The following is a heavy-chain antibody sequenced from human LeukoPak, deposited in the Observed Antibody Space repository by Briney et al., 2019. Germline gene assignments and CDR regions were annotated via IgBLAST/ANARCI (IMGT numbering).Heavy chain of an antibody. Sequence: SQTLSLTCAVSGGSISSGGYSWSWIRQPPGKGLEWIGYIYHSGSTYYNPSLKSRVTISVDRSKNQFSLKLSSVTAADTAVYYCARDTDGGWFDPWGQGTLVTVSS. D-gene: IGHD3-10*01. J-gene: IGHJ5*02. V-gene: IGHV4-30-2*01. CDR3: ARDTDGGWFDP. CDR2: IYHSGST. CDR1: GGSISSGGYS.